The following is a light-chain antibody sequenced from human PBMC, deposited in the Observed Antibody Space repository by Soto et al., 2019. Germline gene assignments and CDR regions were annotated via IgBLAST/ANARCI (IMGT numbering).Light chain of an antibody. CDR2: AAS. Sequence: DIQMTQSPASLSASVGDRVTITCRASQSISSYLNWYQQKPGKAPKVLIYAASILQSGVPSRFSGIGSGTDFTLSISSMPPEDFATSYCQQSYSGPLTFGGGTKVEIK. J-gene: IGKJ4*02. CDR3: QQSYSGPLT. CDR1: QSISSY. V-gene: IGKV1-39*01.